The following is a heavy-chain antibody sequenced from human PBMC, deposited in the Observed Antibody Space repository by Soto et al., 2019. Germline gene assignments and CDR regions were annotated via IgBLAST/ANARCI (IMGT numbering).Heavy chain of an antibody. J-gene: IGHJ4*02. CDR3: ATEKYGAGRVGVFY. V-gene: IGHV1-69*08. CDR2: IVPMLGIT. Sequence: QVPLVQSGAEVKKPGSSVKVSCEASGGTSTIYTITWVRQAPGQGLAWMGRIVPMLGITNYARNFQGRVTLSSHPSXGTAYLDLSSLRFEDTAMYYCATEKYGAGRVGVFYWGQGTQVTVSS. D-gene: IGHD1-26*01. CDR1: GGTSTIYT.